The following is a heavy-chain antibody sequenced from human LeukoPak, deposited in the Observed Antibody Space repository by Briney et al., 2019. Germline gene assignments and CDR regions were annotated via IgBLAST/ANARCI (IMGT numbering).Heavy chain of an antibody. CDR1: GGSITSHY. Sequence: SETLSLTCTVSGGSITSHYWSWIRQPPGKGLEWIAYVLDSVRTKDNPSLRSRLALSADTSKNQFSLRLSSVTAADTAVYYCATLKRGSIYGYFDFWGQGIKVTVSS. CDR2: VLDSVRT. CDR3: ATLKRGSIYGYFDF. V-gene: IGHV4-59*11. D-gene: IGHD5-18*01. J-gene: IGHJ4*02.